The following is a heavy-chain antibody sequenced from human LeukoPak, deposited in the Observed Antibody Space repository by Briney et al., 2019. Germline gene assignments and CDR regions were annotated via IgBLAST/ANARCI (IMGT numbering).Heavy chain of an antibody. Sequence: GASVKVSCKVSGYTLTELSMHWVRQAPGRGLEWMGGFDPEDGETIYAQKFRGRVTMTEDTSTDTAYMELSSLRSEDTAVYYCARLTKYCSGGSCYGKLYYYYYMDVWGKGTTVTISS. CDR1: GYTLTELS. J-gene: IGHJ6*03. D-gene: IGHD2-15*01. CDR3: ARLTKYCSGGSCYGKLYYYYYMDV. V-gene: IGHV1-24*01. CDR2: FDPEDGET.